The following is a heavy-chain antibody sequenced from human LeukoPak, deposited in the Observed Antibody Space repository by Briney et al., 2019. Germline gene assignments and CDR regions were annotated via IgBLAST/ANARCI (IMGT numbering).Heavy chain of an antibody. J-gene: IGHJ4*02. D-gene: IGHD6-6*01. V-gene: IGHV1-46*01. CDR3: AREGPYSDSSRSRFDY. CDR2: INPSGGST. Sequence: ASVKVSCKASGYTFPGYYIHWVRQAPGQGLEWTGIINPSGGSTSYAQKFQGRVTMTRDTSTSTVYMELSSLRSEDTAVYYCAREGPYSDSSRSRFDYWGQGTLVTVSS. CDR1: GYTFPGYY.